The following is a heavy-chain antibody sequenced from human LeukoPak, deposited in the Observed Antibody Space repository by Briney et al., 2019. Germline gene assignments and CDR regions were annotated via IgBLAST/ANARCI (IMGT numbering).Heavy chain of an antibody. J-gene: IGHJ2*01. CDR1: GVSISSDY. D-gene: IGHD5-24*01. CDR2: IFYSGST. V-gene: IGHV4-59*01. Sequence: SETLSLTCTVSGVSISSDYWSWIRQPPGKGLEWIGYIFYSGSTNYNPSLKSRVSISVDTSKNQFSLKLTSVIAADTAVYYCARDPLGMAGHFDLWGRGTLVTVSS. CDR3: ARDPLGMAGHFDL.